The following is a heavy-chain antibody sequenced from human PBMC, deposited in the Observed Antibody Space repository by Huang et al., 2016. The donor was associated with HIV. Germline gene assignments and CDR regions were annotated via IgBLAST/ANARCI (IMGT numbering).Heavy chain of an antibody. V-gene: IGHV3-30*18. CDR1: GFTFSTYG. CDR3: VKDQGHTFMVRYHFDF. CDR2: ISDDGSEK. D-gene: IGHD3-10*01. J-gene: IGHJ4*02. Sequence: QVQLVESGGGVVQPGRSLRLSCAASGFTFSTYGMHWVRQAPGRGLGWVTVISDDGSEKYYADSVKGRVTSSRDNSNNTLYRQMNSLRADDTAVYYCVKDQGHTFMVRYHFDFWGQGTLVTVSS.